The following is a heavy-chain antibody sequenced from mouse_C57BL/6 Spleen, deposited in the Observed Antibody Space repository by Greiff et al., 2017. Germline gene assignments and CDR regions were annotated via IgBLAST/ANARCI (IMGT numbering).Heavy chain of an antibody. CDR1: GYTFTDYN. V-gene: IGHV1-18*01. Sequence: VQLQQSGPELVKPGASVKIPCKASGYTFTDYNMDWVKQSHGKSLEWIGDINPNNGGTIYNQKFKSKATLTVDKSSSTAYMQLSSLTSEDSAVYYCARYPWDKADYWGQGTTLTVSS. D-gene: IGHD4-1*01. CDR3: ARYPWDKADY. J-gene: IGHJ2*01. CDR2: INPNNGGT.